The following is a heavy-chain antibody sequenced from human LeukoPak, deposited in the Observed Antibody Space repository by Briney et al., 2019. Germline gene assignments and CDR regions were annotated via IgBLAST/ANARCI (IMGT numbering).Heavy chain of an antibody. V-gene: IGHV3-21*01. J-gene: IGHJ4*02. CDR3: ARWVCSLTSCYYFDY. CDR1: GFTFSGYT. D-gene: IGHD2-2*01. Sequence: GGSLRLSCAASGFTFSGYTMTWVRQVPGKGLEWVSSISNISTYIYYADSVKGRFTISRDNVQNSLYLQMNSLRAEDTAVYYCARWVCSLTSCYYFDYWGQGALVVVSS. CDR2: ISNISTYI.